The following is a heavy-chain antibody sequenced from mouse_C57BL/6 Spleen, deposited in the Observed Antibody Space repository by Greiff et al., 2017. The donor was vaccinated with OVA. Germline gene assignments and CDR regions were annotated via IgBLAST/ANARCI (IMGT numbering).Heavy chain of an antibody. CDR1: GYAFSSYW. J-gene: IGHJ2*01. V-gene: IGHV1-80*01. CDR3: ARSDYDHY. CDR2: IYPGDGAT. Sequence: VKLQESGAELVKPGASVKISCKASGYAFSSYWMNWVKQRPGQGLEWIGQIYPGDGATNYNGKFKGKATLTADKTSSTAYMQLSSLTSEDSAVYFCARSDYDHYWGQGTTLTVSS. D-gene: IGHD2-4*01.